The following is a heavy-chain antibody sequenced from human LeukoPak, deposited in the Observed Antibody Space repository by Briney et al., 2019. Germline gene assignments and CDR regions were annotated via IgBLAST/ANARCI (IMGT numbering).Heavy chain of an antibody. J-gene: IGHJ4*02. Sequence: ASVKLSCKTSGYIFTHYYIHWVRQARGQGREWMGWINPTSGATNFAQKFQGWVTMTRDPSIRTVYMEMGRLRADDMGVYYCARGGSYFPFAYWGQGTLVTVSS. CDR2: INPTSGAT. CDR3: ARGGSYFPFAY. D-gene: IGHD3-10*01. V-gene: IGHV1-2*04. CDR1: GYIFTHYY.